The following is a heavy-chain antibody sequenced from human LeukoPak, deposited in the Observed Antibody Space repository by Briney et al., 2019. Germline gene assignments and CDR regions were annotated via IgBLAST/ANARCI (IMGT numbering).Heavy chain of an antibody. CDR2: ISSSGSTI. CDR1: GFTFSSYE. Sequence: GGSLRPSCAASGFTFSSYEMNWVRQAPGKGLEWVSYISSSGSTIYYADSVKGRFTISRDNAKNSLYLQMNSLRAEDTAVYYCARDLGGSYWEGGYWGQGTLVTVSS. D-gene: IGHD1-26*01. CDR3: ARDLGGSYWEGGY. J-gene: IGHJ4*02. V-gene: IGHV3-48*03.